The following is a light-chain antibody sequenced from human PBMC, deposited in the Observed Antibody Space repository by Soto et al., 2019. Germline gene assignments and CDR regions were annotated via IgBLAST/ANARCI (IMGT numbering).Light chain of an antibody. CDR3: QQYNNWPWT. CDR1: QSVSSN. Sequence: EIVMTQSPGTPSVTPGERATLSCRASQSVSSNLGWYQQKPGQAPRLLIYGASTRATGISARFSGSGSGTEFALTISSLQSEDFAVYHCQQYNNWPWTFGQVTKV. J-gene: IGKJ1*01. CDR2: GAS. V-gene: IGKV3-15*01.